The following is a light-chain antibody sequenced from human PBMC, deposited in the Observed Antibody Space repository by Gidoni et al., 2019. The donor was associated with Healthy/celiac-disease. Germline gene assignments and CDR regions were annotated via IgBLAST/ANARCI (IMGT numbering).Light chain of an antibody. CDR3: QQYYSTPHT. CDR2: WAS. J-gene: IGKJ2*01. V-gene: IGKV4-1*01. CDR1: QSVLYSSNNENY. Sequence: DIVMTQSPDSLAVSLGERATINCKSSQSVLYSSNNENYLAWYQQKPGQPPKLLIYWASTRESGVPDRFSGSGSGTDFTLTISSLQAEDVAVYYCQQYYSTPHTFXQXTKLXIK.